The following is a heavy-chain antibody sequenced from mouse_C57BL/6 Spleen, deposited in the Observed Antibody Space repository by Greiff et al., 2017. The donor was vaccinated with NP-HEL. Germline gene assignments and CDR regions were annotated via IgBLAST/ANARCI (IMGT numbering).Heavy chain of an antibody. Sequence: VMLVESGPGLVAPSQSLSITCTVSGFSLTSYGVDWVRQSPGKGLEWLGVIWGVGSTNYNSALKSRLSISKDNSKSQVFLIMNSLQTDDTAMYYCASLSYYYGSSSWFAYWGQGTLVTVSA. V-gene: IGHV2-6*01. D-gene: IGHD1-1*01. J-gene: IGHJ3*01. CDR1: GFSLTSYG. CDR2: IWGVGST. CDR3: ASLSYYYGSSSWFAY.